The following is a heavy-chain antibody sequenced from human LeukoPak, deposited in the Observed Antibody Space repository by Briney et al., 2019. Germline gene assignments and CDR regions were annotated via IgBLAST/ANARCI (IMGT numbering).Heavy chain of an antibody. J-gene: IGHJ4*02. D-gene: IGHD6-19*01. Sequence: GGSLRLSCAASGFTFSSYGMHWVRQAPGKGLEWVAFIRYDGSNKYYADSVKGRFTISRDNSKNTLYLQMNSLRAEDTAVYYCAKTAVAGKDRGRRNYFDYWGQGTLVTVSS. CDR2: IRYDGSNK. V-gene: IGHV3-30*02. CDR3: AKTAVAGKDRGRRNYFDY. CDR1: GFTFSSYG.